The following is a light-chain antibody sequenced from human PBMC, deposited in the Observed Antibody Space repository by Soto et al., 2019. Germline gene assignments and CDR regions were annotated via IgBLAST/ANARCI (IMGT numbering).Light chain of an antibody. CDR2: GAS. CDR3: QQHYSIPFT. J-gene: IGKJ2*01. Sequence: DFVMTQAPDSLAVSLGERATINGKSSQSVLYNSNNKNHLGWFQQKPGHPPKLLIYGASFRPSGVPDRFSGSGSGTDFTLTISSLQAEDVAVYYCQQHYSIPFTFGQGTKVDIK. V-gene: IGKV4-1*01. CDR1: QSVLYNSNNKNH.